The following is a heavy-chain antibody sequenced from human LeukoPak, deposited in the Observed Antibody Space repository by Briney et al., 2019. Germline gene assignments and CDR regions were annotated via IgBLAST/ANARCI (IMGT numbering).Heavy chain of an antibody. V-gene: IGHV3-7*03. J-gene: IGHJ4*02. D-gene: IGHD6-13*01. Sequence: GGSLRLSCAASGFTFRNYWMSWVRQAPGKGLEWVANIKQDGSERNYVDSVKGRFTISRDNGKNSLYLQMISLRAEDTAVYYCARGWSGFEYWGQGTLVTVSS. CDR2: IKQDGSER. CDR3: ARGWSGFEY. CDR1: GFTFRNYW.